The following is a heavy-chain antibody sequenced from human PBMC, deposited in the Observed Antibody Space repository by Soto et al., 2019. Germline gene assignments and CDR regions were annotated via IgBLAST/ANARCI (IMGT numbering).Heavy chain of an antibody. J-gene: IGHJ5*01. CDR1: GYSFTTYW. Sequence: PGESLKISCQGSGYSFTTYWIGWVRQMPGKGLEWMGIIYPGDSDTRYSPSFQGQVTISTDNSITTAYLQWSSLRASDTALYFCARVHKNWFDSWAQGTMVTVSS. V-gene: IGHV5-51*01. CDR2: IYPGDSDT. CDR3: ARVHKNWFDS.